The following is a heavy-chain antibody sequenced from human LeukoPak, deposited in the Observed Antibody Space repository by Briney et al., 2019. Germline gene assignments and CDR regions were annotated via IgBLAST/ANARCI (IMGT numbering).Heavy chain of an antibody. CDR2: ISSSSSYI. CDR3: ARLGEKADFDY. Sequence: GGSLRLSCAASGFTFSSYSMNWVRQAPGKGLEWVSSISSSSSYIYYADSVKGRFTMSRDNAKNSLYLQLNSLRAEDTAVYYCARLGEKADFDYWGQGTLVTVSS. J-gene: IGHJ4*02. CDR1: GFTFSSYS. V-gene: IGHV3-21*01. D-gene: IGHD3-16*01.